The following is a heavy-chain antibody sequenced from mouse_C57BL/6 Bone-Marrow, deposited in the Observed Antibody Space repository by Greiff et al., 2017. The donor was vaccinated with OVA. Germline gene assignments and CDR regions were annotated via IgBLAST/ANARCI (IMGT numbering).Heavy chain of an antibody. J-gene: IGHJ4*01. CDR1: GFTFSDYY. CDR3: ARQGGAMDY. V-gene: IGHV5-12*01. Sequence: DVKLVESGGGLVQPGGSLKFSCAASGFTFSDYYMYWVRQTPEKRLEWVAYISNGGGSTYYPDTVKGRFTISRDNAKNTLYLQMSRLKSEDTAMYYCARQGGAMDYWGQGTSVTVSS. CDR2: ISNGGGST.